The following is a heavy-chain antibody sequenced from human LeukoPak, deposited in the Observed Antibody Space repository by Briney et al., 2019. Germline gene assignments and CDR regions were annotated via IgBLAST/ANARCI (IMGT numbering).Heavy chain of an antibody. CDR3: ARVTSSSWFEGYFDY. D-gene: IGHD6-13*01. V-gene: IGHV4-38-2*02. CDR2: IYHGGST. CDR1: GYSISSGYY. Sequence: SETLSLTCTVSGYSISSGYYWGRIRQPPGKGLEWIGNIYHGGSTYYNPSLKSRVTMSGDTSKNQFSLNLSPVTAADTAVYYCARVTSSSWFEGYFDYWGQGTLVTVSS. J-gene: IGHJ4*02.